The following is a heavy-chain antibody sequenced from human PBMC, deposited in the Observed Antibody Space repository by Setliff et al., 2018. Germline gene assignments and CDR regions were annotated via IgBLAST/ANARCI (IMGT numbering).Heavy chain of an antibody. D-gene: IGHD5-12*01. CDR2: IYYRGVP. CDR3: ARNPDFLQYSFDL. J-gene: IGHJ2*01. CDR1: GASIRNNYY. Sequence: LSLTCAVSGASIRNNYYWGWIRQSPGTGLEWIGSIYYRGVPYYNASLNSRVTISVDTSKNQLSLKLSSVTAADTALYYCARNPDFLQYSFDLWGRGTLVTVSS. V-gene: IGHV4-38-2*01.